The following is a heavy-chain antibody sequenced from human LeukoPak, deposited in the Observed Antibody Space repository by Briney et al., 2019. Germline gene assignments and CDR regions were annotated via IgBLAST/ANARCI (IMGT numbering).Heavy chain of an antibody. D-gene: IGHD2-2*01. CDR3: ARMAPRYQLLGYFQH. CDR2: IDPSGGST. J-gene: IGHJ1*01. CDR1: GYTFTSYY. V-gene: IGHV1-46*01. Sequence: GASVKVSCKASGYTFTSYYMHWVRQAPGQGLEWRGLIDPSGGSTSYAQKFQGRVTMTRDTSTSTVYMELSSLRSEDTAVYYCARMAPRYQLLGYFQHWGQGTLVTVSS.